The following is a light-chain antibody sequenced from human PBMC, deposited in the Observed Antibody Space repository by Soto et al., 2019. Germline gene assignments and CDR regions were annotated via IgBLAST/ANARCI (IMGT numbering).Light chain of an antibody. J-gene: IGLJ2*01. V-gene: IGLV2-14*01. Sequence: QSALTQPASVSGSPGQSITISCTGTSSDVGDYDYVSWYQQYAGKAPKMMIYEVSHRPSGVPNRFSASKSGNTASLTISGLHPHYHAHYSFRSYRSRNPLLFGGGTQLTVL. CDR3: RSYRSRNPLL. CDR1: SSDVGDYDY. CDR2: EVS.